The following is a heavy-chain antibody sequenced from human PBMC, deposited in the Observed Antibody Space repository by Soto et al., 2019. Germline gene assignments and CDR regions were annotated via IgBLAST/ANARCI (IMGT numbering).Heavy chain of an antibody. CDR1: GFTFSSYA. D-gene: IGHD6-19*01. Sequence: QVQLVESGGGVVQPRRSLRLSCAAYGFTFSSYAMHWVRQAPGKGLEWVAVISYDGSNKYYADSVKGRFTISRDNSKNTLYLQMNSLRAEDTAVYYCARDPNYSSGWAQMRSQYFQHWGQGTLVTVSS. CDR2: ISYDGSNK. V-gene: IGHV3-30-3*01. J-gene: IGHJ1*01. CDR3: ARDPNYSSGWAQMRSQYFQH.